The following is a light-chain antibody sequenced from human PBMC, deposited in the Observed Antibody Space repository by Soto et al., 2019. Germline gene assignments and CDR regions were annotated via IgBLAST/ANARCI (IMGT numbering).Light chain of an antibody. J-gene: IGKJ5*01. CDR1: QDINRW. Sequence: DIHMTQSPSTLSSSVGDIFTITFRASQDINRWLAWYQQKPGKAPKILIYNADTLESGVPSRFSGSGSGTEFTLTISSLQPDGFATYYCQHYNSYSEAFGQGTRLEIK. V-gene: IGKV1-5*01. CDR2: NAD. CDR3: QHYNSYSEA.